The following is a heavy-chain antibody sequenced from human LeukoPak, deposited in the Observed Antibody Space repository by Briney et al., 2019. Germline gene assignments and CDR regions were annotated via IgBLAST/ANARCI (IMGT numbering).Heavy chain of an antibody. CDR1: GGSITNYY. V-gene: IGHV4-59*01. CDR2: IFYSGST. CDR3: ARGRYYYDSSGNPNPWYFDS. D-gene: IGHD3-22*01. J-gene: IGHJ4*02. Sequence: SETLSLTCTVFGGSITNYYWNWIRQPPGKGLEYIGYIFYSGSTKYSPSLKSRVTISADTSKNQFSLKLSSMTAADTAMYYCARGRYYYDSSGNPNPWYFDSWGQGTLVTVSS.